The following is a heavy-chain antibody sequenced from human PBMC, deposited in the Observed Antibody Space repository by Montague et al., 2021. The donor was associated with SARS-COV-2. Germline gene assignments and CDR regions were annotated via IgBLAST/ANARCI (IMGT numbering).Heavy chain of an antibody. CDR2: IYYSGST. CDR1: GGSISSSSYY. D-gene: IGHD1-26*01. J-gene: IGHJ6*02. CDR3: AIEVGAMVYYYGMDV. V-gene: IGHV4-39*01. Sequence: SETLSLTCTGSGGSISSSSYYWGWIRQPPGKGLEWIGSIYYSGSTYYNPSLKSRVTISVDTSKNQSSLKLSSVTAADTAVYYCAIEVGAMVYYYGMDVWGQGTTVTVSS.